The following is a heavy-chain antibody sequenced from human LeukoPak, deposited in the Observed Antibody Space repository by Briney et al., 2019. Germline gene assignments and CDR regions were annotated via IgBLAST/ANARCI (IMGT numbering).Heavy chain of an antibody. V-gene: IGHV3-48*03. CDR2: ISSSGSTI. J-gene: IGHJ4*02. CDR1: GFTFSSYE. D-gene: IGHD1-1*01. CDR3: ARTQYNWNVLGYFDY. Sequence: GGSLRLSCTASGFTFSSYEMNWDRQAPGKGLEWVSYISSSGSTIYYADSVKGRFTISRDNAKNSLYLQMNSLRAEDTAVYYCARTQYNWNVLGYFDYWGQGTLVTVSS.